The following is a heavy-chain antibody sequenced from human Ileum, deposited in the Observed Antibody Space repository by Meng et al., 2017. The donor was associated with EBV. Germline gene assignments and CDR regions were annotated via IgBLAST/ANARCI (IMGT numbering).Heavy chain of an antibody. CDR1: GGSISSSDYY. CDR2: LYFSGST. D-gene: IGHD6-19*01. J-gene: IGHJ4*02. V-gene: IGHV4-39*01. CDR3: ARRGYSSGWYAYDY. Sequence: QLPLPESGPGLVNPSETLSLTCTVSGGSISSSDYYWGWIRQPPGKGLEWIGSLYFSGSTYSNPSLESRVTISVDTSNNQFSLKLSSVTAADTAVYYCARRGYSSGWYAYDYWGQGTLVTVSS.